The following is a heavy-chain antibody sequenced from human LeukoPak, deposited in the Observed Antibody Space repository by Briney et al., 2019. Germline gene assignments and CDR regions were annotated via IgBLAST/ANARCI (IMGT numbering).Heavy chain of an antibody. CDR3: AKDGALPAAAGPPFDY. D-gene: IGHD6-13*01. V-gene: IGHV3-30*02. CDR2: IRYDGSNK. CDR1: GFTLSSYG. Sequence: GGSLRLSCAASGFTLSSYGMHWVRQAPGKGLEWVAFIRYDGSNKYYADSVKGRFTISRDNSKNTLYLQMNSLRAEDTAVYYCAKDGALPAAAGPPFDYWGQGTLVTVSS. J-gene: IGHJ4*02.